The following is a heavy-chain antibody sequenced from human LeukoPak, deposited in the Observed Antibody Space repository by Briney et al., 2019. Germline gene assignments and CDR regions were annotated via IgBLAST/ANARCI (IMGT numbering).Heavy chain of an antibody. CDR1: GFTFSDYY. J-gene: IGHJ2*01. Sequence: PGGSLRLSCAASGFTFSDYYMTWIRQAPGKGLEWLSYINTGSTCTNYANSVKGRFTISRDNAKNSLYLQLNSLRAEDTAVYYCTREDNWYFDLWGRGTLVTVSS. V-gene: IGHV3-11*05. CDR2: INTGSTCT. CDR3: TREDNWYFDL.